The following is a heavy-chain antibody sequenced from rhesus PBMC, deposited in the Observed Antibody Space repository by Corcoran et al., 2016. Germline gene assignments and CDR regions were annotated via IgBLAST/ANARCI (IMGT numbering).Heavy chain of an antibody. CDR2: ISYDGSKK. J-gene: IGHJ4*01. V-gene: IGHV3-54*02. D-gene: IGHD3-16*01. CDR3: ARDTRRYSGSYYYFDY. CDR1: GFTFSSYG. Sequence: EVQLVESGGGLVQPGGSLRLSCAASGFTFSSYGMHWVRQAPGKGLEWVAVISYDGSKKYYANSVKDRFTIPRDNSKNILYLQRNNLKLEETAVYYCARDTRRYSGSYYYFDYWGQGVLVTVSS.